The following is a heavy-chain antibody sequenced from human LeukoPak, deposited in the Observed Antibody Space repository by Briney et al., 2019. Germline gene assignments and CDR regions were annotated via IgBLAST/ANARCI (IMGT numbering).Heavy chain of an antibody. CDR1: GYSVTSYW. J-gene: IGHJ6*02. Sequence: GESLRISCKGSGYSVTSYWIGWVRQMPGKGLEGMGIIYPGHFVTKYSPSFQGQVSISADKSISTAYQQWSSLKASDTAMYYCARHEYCSGGSCYLSYYYYGMDVWGQGSTVTDPS. V-gene: IGHV5-51*01. CDR2: IYPGHFVT. CDR3: ARHEYCSGGSCYLSYYYYGMDV. D-gene: IGHD2-15*01.